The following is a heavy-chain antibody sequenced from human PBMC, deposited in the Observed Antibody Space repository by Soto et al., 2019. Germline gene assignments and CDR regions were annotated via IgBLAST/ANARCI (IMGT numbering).Heavy chain of an antibody. V-gene: IGHV3-23*01. J-gene: IGHJ4*02. CDR2: ISGSGGST. Sequence: EVQLLESGGGLVQPGGSLRLSCAASGFTFSSYAMSWVRQAPGKGLEWVLAISGSGGSTYYADSVKGRFTISRDNSKNTLYLQMNSLRAEDTAVYYCAKPGEVVPAATLDYWGQGTLVTVSS. D-gene: IGHD2-2*01. CDR1: GFTFSSYA. CDR3: AKPGEVVPAATLDY.